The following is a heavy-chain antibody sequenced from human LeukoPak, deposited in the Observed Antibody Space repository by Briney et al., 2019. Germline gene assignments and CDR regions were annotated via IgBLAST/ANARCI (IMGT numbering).Heavy chain of an antibody. CDR3: ARSYCGGDCYSPEYYYMDV. V-gene: IGHV3-53*01. CDR2: IYSGGST. J-gene: IGHJ6*03. Sequence: GGSLRLSCAASGFTVSSNYMSWVRQAPGKGLEWVSVIYSGGSTYYADSVKGRFTISRDNSKNTLYLQMNSLRAEDTAVYYCARSYCGGDCYSPEYYYMDVWGKGTTVTVSS. CDR1: GFTVSSNY. D-gene: IGHD2-21*02.